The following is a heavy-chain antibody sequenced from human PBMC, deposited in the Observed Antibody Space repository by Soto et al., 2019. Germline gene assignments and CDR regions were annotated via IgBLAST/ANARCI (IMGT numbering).Heavy chain of an antibody. Sequence: QVQLVQSGAEVKKPGASVKVSCKASGYTFITYGVSWVRQAPGQGLDWLGWISTYNGTTRYAERLQGRGTMTTDTTTNTAYMELRNLRSDDTAVYYCARGPTDYYDNSANYFLDYWGQGTLVTVSS. CDR2: ISTYNGTT. CDR1: GYTFITYG. V-gene: IGHV1-18*01. CDR3: ARGPTDYYDNSANYFLDY. D-gene: IGHD3-22*01. J-gene: IGHJ4*02.